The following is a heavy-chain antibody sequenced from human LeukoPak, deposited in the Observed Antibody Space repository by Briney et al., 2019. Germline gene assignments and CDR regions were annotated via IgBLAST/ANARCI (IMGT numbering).Heavy chain of an antibody. CDR1: GYTFTNFG. CDR3: ARGGTSTDDY. J-gene: IGHJ4*02. D-gene: IGHD1-26*01. V-gene: IGHV1-18*01. Sequence: ASVKVSCKTSGYTFTNFGINWVRQAPGQGLEWMGWISGNNDNPNYGQKFQGRFTVTTGSSTSTAYMELRNLRFDDTAVYYGARGGTSTDDYWGQGTLVTVSS. CDR2: ISGNNDNP.